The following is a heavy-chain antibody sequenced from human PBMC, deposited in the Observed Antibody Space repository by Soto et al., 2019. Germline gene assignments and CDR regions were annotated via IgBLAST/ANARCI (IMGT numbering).Heavy chain of an antibody. Sequence: EVQLVESGGGLVQPGGSLRISCTVSGFSFSSYWMSWVRQAPGKGLEWVASIKQDESEKYYVDSVKGRFIISRDNVDDSLFLQMNSLSADDTAVYFYVRDVAFDYVNWGQGTLVTVSS. D-gene: IGHD3-16*01. CDR3: VRDVAFDYVN. J-gene: IGHJ4*02. CDR1: GFSFSSYW. CDR2: IKQDESEK. V-gene: IGHV3-7*01.